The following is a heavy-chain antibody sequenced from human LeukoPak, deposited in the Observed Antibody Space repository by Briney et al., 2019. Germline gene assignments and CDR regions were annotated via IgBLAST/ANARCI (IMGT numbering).Heavy chain of an antibody. CDR2: INHSGST. J-gene: IGHJ6*03. CDR3: ARLPNGRTSLVVVPTNRYYMDV. Sequence: SETLSLTRAVYGGSFSGYYWSWIRQPPGKGLEWIGEINHSGSTNYNPSLKSRVTISVDTSKNQFSLKLSSVTAADTAVYYCARLPNGRTSLVVVPTNRYYMDVWGKGTTVTVSS. V-gene: IGHV4-34*01. D-gene: IGHD2-2*01. CDR1: GGSFSGYY.